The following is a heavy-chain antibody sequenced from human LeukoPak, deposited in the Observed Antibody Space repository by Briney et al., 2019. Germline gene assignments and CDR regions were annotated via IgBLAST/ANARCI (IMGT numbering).Heavy chain of an antibody. D-gene: IGHD4-17*01. CDR2: IYYSGST. V-gene: IGHV4-31*03. Sequence: SETLSLTCTVSGGSISSSSYYWGWIRQPPGKGLEWIGYIYYSGSTYYNPSLKSRVTISVDTSKNQFSLKLSSVTAADTAVYYCARSVSYGDYSQFDYWGQGTLVTVSP. CDR1: GGSISSSSYY. CDR3: ARSVSYGDYSQFDY. J-gene: IGHJ4*02.